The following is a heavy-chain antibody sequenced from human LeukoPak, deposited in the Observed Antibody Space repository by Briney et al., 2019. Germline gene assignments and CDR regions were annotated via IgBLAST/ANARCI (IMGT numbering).Heavy chain of an antibody. V-gene: IGHV3-23*01. D-gene: IGHD3-9*01. Sequence: GGSLRLSCAASGFTFSSYAMSWVRQAPGKGLEWVSAISGSGGSTYYADSVKGRFTISRDNSKNTLYLQMNSLRAEDTAVYYCAKDNPLIRYFDWTHPYWFDPWGQGTLVTVSS. CDR3: AKDNPLIRYFDWTHPYWFDP. CDR2: ISGSGGST. CDR1: GFTFSSYA. J-gene: IGHJ5*02.